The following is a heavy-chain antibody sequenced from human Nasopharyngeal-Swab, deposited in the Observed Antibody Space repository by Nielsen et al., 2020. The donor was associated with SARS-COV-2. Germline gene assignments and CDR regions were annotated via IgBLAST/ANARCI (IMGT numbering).Heavy chain of an antibody. J-gene: IGHJ6*03. Sequence: GESLKISCAASGFTFSSYDMHWVRQATGKGLGWVSAIGTAGDTYYPGSVKGRFTISRENAKNSLYLQMNSLRAEDTAVYYCARGNIVVVPAAIRYYYYYYMDVWGKGTTVTVSS. CDR2: IGTAGDT. V-gene: IGHV3-13*01. CDR1: GFTFSSYD. CDR3: ARGNIVVVPAAIRYYYYYYMDV. D-gene: IGHD2-2*01.